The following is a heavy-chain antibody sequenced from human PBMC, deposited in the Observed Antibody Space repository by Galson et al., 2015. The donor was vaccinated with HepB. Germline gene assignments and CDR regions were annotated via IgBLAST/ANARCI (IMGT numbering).Heavy chain of an antibody. CDR3: ARGLRITMVRGVKNYYYGMDV. CDR1: GFTFSSYA. J-gene: IGHJ6*02. CDR2: ISYDGSNK. D-gene: IGHD3-10*01. V-gene: IGHV3-30-3*01. Sequence: SLRLSCAASGFTFSSYAMHWVRQAPGKGLEWVAVISYDGSNKYYADSVKGRFTISRDNSKNTLYLQMNSLRAEDTAVYYCARGLRITMVRGVKNYYYGMDVWGQGTTVTVSS.